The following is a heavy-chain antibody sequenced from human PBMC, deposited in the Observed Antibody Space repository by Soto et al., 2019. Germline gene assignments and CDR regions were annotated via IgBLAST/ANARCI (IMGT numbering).Heavy chain of an antibody. J-gene: IGHJ4*01. CDR1: GFSLTTSGMC. D-gene: IGHD3-10*01. CDR3: SRETMAGGDGNFDY. Sequence: GSGPTLVNPPQTLTLTCTFSGFSLTTSGMCVSWIRQPPGKAPEWLARIDWKDDKYYITSLTTRLTISKDTSENQVVLTLANMDPVDTATYYCSRETMAGGDGNFDYWGQGSRVTVSS. CDR2: IDWKDDK. V-gene: IGHV2-70*11.